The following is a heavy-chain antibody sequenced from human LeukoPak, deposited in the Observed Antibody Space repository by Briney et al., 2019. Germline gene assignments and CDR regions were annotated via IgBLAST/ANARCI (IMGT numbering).Heavy chain of an antibody. V-gene: IGHV3-30-3*01. CDR2: ISYDGSNK. CDR3: ARELDSSSGGH. Sequence: PGGSLRLSCAASGFTFSSYAMHWVRQAPGKGLEWVAVISYDGSNKYYADSVKGRFTISRDNAKNSLYLQMNSLRAEDTAVYYCARELDSSSGGHWGQGTLVTVSS. J-gene: IGHJ4*02. CDR1: GFTFSSYA. D-gene: IGHD6-6*01.